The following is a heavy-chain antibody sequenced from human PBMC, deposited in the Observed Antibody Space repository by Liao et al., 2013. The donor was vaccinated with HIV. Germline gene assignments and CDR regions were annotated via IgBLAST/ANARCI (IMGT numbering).Heavy chain of an antibody. CDR2: IYTSGST. CDR1: GGSISSFQ. CDR3: AGAYGDLLDAFDI. D-gene: IGHD4-17*01. J-gene: IGHJ3*02. Sequence: QVQLQESGPGLVKPSETLPLTCTVSGGSISSFQWNWIRQPAGKGLEWIGRIYTSGSTNYNPSLKSRVTMSVDTSKNQFSLKLTSVTAADTAVYYCAGAYGDLLDAFDIWGQGTMVTVSS. V-gene: IGHV4-4*07.